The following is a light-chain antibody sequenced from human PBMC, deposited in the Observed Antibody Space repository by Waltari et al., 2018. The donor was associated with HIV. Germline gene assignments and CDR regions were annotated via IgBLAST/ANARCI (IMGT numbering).Light chain of an antibody. Sequence: QPPSVSAAPGQKVTISCSGTISNIGKNFVSWYQHLPGTAPKLLIYDNNKRPSGIPDRFSGSKSATSATLGITGLQTGDEADYYCGTWDTSLSPHVVFGGGTKLTVL. CDR1: ISNIGKNF. CDR3: GTWDTSLSPHVV. V-gene: IGLV1-51*01. J-gene: IGLJ2*01. CDR2: DNN.